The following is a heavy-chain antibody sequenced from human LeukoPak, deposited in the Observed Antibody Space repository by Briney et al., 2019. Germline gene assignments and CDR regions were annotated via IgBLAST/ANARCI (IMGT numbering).Heavy chain of an antibody. CDR2: IRYDGSNK. D-gene: IGHD3-10*01. CDR3: AKAPSITMVRGVISYYYGMDV. Sequence: GGSLRLSXXXXXXTFSXYGMHWVRQAPGKGLEWVAFIRYDGSNKYYADSVKGRFTISRDNSKNTLYLRMNSLRAEDTAVYYCAKAPSITMVRGVISYYYGMDVWGQGTTVTVSS. V-gene: IGHV3-30*02. CDR1: XXTFSXYG. J-gene: IGHJ6*02.